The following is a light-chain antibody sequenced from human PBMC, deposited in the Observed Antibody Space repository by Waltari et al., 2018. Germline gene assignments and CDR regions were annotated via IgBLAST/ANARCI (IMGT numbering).Light chain of an antibody. J-gene: IGKJ1*01. CDR1: QSISPW. CDR2: KAS. Sequence: DIQMTQSPSTLSASVGDRVTITCRASQSISPWLAWYQQKPVKAPKLLISKASSLESGVPSRFSGSGSGTLFTLTVGSLQSDDFATYYCQHFITYPRTFGQGTKVEIK. CDR3: QHFITYPRT. V-gene: IGKV1-5*03.